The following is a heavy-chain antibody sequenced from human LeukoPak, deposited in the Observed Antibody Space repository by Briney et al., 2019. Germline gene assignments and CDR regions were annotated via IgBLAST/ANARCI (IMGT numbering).Heavy chain of an antibody. V-gene: IGHV4-59*01. CDR1: GGSISSYY. Sequence: PSETLSLTCTVSGGSISSYYWSWIRQPPGKGLEWIGYIYYSGSTNYNPSLKSRVTISVDTSKNQFSLKLSSVTAADTAVYYCARDRGEDIVVVVAGPDPPKSDYWGQGTLVTVSS. D-gene: IGHD2-15*01. CDR3: ARDRGEDIVVVVAGPDPPKSDY. CDR2: IYYSGST. J-gene: IGHJ4*02.